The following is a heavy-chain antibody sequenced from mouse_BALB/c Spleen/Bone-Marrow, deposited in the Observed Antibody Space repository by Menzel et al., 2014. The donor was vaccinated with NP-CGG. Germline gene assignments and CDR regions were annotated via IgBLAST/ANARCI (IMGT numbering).Heavy chain of an antibody. CDR2: IWAGGST. CDR1: GFSLTSYG. CDR3: ARPTQRYFAMDY. D-gene: IGHD6-1*01. J-gene: IGHJ4*01. V-gene: IGHV2-9*02. Sequence: VQLQESGPGLVAPSQSLSITCTVSGFSLTSYGVHWVRQPPGKGLEWLGVIWAGGSTNLNSTLMARLRISKDNSKSQVFLKMNSLQTDDTAMYYCARPTQRYFAMDYWGQGTSVTVSS.